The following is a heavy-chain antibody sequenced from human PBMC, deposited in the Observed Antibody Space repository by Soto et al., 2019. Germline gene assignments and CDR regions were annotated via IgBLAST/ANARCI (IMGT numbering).Heavy chain of an antibody. CDR2: MNPGTSDI. D-gene: IGHD3-3*02. J-gene: IGHJ4*02. CDR1: GYKFGSAW. V-gene: IGHV5-51*01. Sequence: EVQLVQSGADIKKPGESLKISCKGVGYKFGSAWIGWVRQMPGKGLEWMGIMNPGTSDIRYSPSCRDHVTISADEAVTPAYLQCSSLNVSDTAKYDCARQLSHICDSWGQGTLVTVSS. CDR3: ARQLSHICDS.